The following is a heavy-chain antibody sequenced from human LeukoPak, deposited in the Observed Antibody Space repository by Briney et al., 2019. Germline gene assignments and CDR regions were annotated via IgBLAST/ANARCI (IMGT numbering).Heavy chain of an antibody. D-gene: IGHD3-16*02. CDR2: INHSGST. J-gene: IGHJ4*02. CDR3: ARGLSAVVY. Sequence: PSETLSLTCAVYGGSFSGYYWSWNRQPPGKGLEWIGEINHSGSTNYNPSLKSRVTISVDTSKKQFSLKLSSVTAADTAVYYCARGLSAVVYWGQGTLVTVSS. V-gene: IGHV4-34*01. CDR1: GGSFSGYY.